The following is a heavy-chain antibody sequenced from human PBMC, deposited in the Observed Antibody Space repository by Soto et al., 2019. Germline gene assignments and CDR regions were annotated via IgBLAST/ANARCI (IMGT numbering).Heavy chain of an antibody. CDR3: ARDAVPYNGKWDWFDP. D-gene: IGHD1-26*01. Sequence: DVQLLESGGGLVQPGGSLRLYCAASGFIFGDYAMSWVRQAPGKALEWVSSIGGVGGDTYYAASVKGRFTISRDNSKNTLYLQMNSLRTEDTAVYYCARDAVPYNGKWDWFDPWGQGTLVTVSS. V-gene: IGHV3-23*01. CDR2: IGGVGGDT. CDR1: GFIFGDYA. J-gene: IGHJ5*02.